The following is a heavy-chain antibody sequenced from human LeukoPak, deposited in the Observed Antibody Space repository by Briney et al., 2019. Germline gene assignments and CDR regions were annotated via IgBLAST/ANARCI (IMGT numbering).Heavy chain of an antibody. CDR3: ARDNAGYTGSWYLDTSPGTYFDY. J-gene: IGHJ4*02. CDR2: IDPSGGST. D-gene: IGHD6-13*01. V-gene: IGHV1-46*01. Sequence: ASVKVSCKATAYTFSSYLMHWVRQAPGQGLEWMGIIDPSGGSTDYAQKFQGRVTMTRDTSTNTVYMELSSLRSEDTAVYFCARDNAGYTGSWYLDTSPGTYFDYWGQGTLVTVSS. CDR1: AYTFSSYL.